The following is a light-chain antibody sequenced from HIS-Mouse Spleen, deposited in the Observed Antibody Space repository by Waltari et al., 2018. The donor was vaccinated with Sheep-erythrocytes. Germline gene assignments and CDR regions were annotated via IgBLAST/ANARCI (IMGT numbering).Light chain of an antibody. CDR1: SRDVGSYNL. Sequence: QSALTQPASVSGSPGQSITISCTGTSRDVGSYNLVSWYQQHPGKAPKLMIYEGSKRPSGVSNRFSGSKSGNTASLTISGFQAEDEADYYCCSYAGSSTPWVFGGGTKLTVL. CDR3: CSYAGSSTPWV. V-gene: IGLV2-23*01. J-gene: IGLJ3*02. CDR2: EGS.